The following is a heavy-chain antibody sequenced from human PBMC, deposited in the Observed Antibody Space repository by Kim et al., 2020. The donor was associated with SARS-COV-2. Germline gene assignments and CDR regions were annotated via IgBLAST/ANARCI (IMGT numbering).Heavy chain of an antibody. Sequence: VKGRFTISRDNAKNSLYLQMNSLRAEDTAVYYCARARFLEWATYYYGMDVWGQGTTVTVSS. CDR3: ARARFLEWATYYYGMDV. D-gene: IGHD3-3*01. J-gene: IGHJ6*02. V-gene: IGHV3-48*03.